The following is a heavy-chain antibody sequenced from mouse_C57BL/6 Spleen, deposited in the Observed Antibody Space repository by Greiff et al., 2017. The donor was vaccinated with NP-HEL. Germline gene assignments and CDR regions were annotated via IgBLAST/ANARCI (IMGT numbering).Heavy chain of an antibody. CDR3: ARLIYYDYDGTAYFDY. V-gene: IGHV5-9*01. CDR1: GFTFSSYT. Sequence: EVMLVESGGGLVKPGGSLKLSCAASGFTFSSYTMSWVRQTPEKRLEWVATISGGGGNTYYPDSVKGRFTISRDNAKNTLYLQMSSLRSEATALYYCARLIYYDYDGTAYFDYWGQGTTLTVSS. J-gene: IGHJ2*01. CDR2: ISGGGGNT. D-gene: IGHD2-4*01.